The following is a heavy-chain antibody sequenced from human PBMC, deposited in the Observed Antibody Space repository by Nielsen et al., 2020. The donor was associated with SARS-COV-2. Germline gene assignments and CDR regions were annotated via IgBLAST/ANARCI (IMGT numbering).Heavy chain of an antibody. CDR2: ISHSGNYM. Sequence: GGSLRLSCAASGFTFSDYYMSWIRQAPGKGLEWVSYISHSGNYMIYADSVKGRLTISRDNARNSVYLQMNSLGAEDTAVYYCAKNRRDYGDYGDFDYWVQGILVTVAS. CDR3: AKNRRDYGDYGDFDY. V-gene: IGHV3-11*03. CDR1: GFTFSDYY. D-gene: IGHD4-17*01. J-gene: IGHJ4*02.